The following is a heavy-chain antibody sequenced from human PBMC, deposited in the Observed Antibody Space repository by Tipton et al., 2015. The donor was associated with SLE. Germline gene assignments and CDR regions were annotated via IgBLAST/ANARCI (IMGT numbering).Heavy chain of an antibody. D-gene: IGHD2-15*01. CDR3: ARGKDIVVARDAFDI. Sequence: TLSLTCTVSGGSISSYYWSWIRQPPGKGLEWIGYNYYSGSTSYNPSLKSRVTISVDTSKNQFSLKLSSVTAADTAVYYCARGKDIVVARDAFDIWGQGTMVTVSS. J-gene: IGHJ3*02. V-gene: IGHV4-59*12. CDR2: NYYSGST. CDR1: GGSISSYY.